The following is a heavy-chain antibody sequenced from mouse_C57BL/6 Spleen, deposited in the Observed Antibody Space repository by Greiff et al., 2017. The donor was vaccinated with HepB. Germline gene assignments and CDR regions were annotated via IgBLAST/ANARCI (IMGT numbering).Heavy chain of an antibody. D-gene: IGHD1-1*01. CDR1: GYTFPSYW. CDR3: ARGGIYYYGSSPSYWYFDV. J-gene: IGHJ1*03. V-gene: IGHV1-53*01. CDR2: INPSNGGT. Sequence: QVQLQQPGTELVKPGASVKLSCKASGYTFPSYWMPWVKQRPGQGLKWIGNINPSNGGTNYNEKFKSKATLTVDKSSSTAYMQLSSLTSEDSAVYYCARGGIYYYGSSPSYWYFDVWGTGTTVTVSS.